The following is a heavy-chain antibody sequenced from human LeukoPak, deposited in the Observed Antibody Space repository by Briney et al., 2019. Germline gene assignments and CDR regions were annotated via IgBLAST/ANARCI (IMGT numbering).Heavy chain of an antibody. CDR3: ARDQDIAARDDPSKYFDY. Sequence: ASVKVSCKASGYTFTSYDINWVRQATGQGLEWMGWMNPNSGNTGYAQKFQGRVTMTRNTSISTAYMELSSLRSEDTAVYYCARDQDIAARDDPSKYFDYWGQGTLVTVSS. J-gene: IGHJ4*02. CDR2: MNPNSGNT. D-gene: IGHD6-6*01. V-gene: IGHV1-8*01. CDR1: GYTFTSYD.